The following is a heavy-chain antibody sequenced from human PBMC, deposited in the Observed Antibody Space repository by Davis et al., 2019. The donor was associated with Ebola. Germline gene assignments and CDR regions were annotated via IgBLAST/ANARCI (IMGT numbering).Heavy chain of an antibody. CDR3: ARHSVTALAFMDV. Sequence: SETLSLTCTASGGSISSSSYYCGWTRQPPGKGLEWIGSIYYSGSTYYNPSLTSRVTISVDTSKNQFSLKLSSVTAADTAVYYCARHSVTALAFMDVWGQGTTVTVSS. CDR2: IYYSGST. CDR1: GGSISSSSYY. V-gene: IGHV4-39*01. J-gene: IGHJ6*02. D-gene: IGHD4-11*01.